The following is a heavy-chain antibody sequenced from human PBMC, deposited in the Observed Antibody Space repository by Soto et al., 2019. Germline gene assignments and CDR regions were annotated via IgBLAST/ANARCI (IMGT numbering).Heavy chain of an antibody. J-gene: IGHJ4*02. CDR2: ISAYNGNT. Sequence: QVQLVQSRLEVTKPGASVKVSCKASGYSLTTYGISWVRQAPGQGLEWVGWISAYNGNTNYAQNFQGRVTMTRDTSTSTAYMDLRGLRSDDTAVYYCASHRVSAACSFDYWGQGTLVIVSS. CDR3: ASHRVSAACSFDY. V-gene: IGHV1-18*01. CDR1: GYSLTTYG. D-gene: IGHD6-13*01.